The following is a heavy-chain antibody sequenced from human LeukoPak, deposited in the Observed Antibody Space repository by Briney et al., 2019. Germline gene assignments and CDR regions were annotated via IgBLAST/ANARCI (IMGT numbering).Heavy chain of an antibody. V-gene: IGHV5-51*03. J-gene: IGHJ2*01. CDR1: GYSFTDYW. CDR2: IYPSDSDT. Sequence: PGESLKISCKGFGYSFTDYWIGWVRQMPGKSLEWMGIIYPSDSDTKYSPSFQGQVTISVDKSISTAYLQWSSLKTSDSAMYYCAKGYWYFDLWGRGTLLTVSS. CDR3: AKGYWYFDL.